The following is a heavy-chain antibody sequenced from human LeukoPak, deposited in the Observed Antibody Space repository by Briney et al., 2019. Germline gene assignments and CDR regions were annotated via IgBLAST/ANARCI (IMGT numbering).Heavy chain of an antibody. CDR2: IYYSGST. Sequence: LSETLSLTCTVSGGSISSSTYYWGWIRQPPGKGLEWIGSIYYSGSTYYNPSLKSRVTTSVDTSKNQFSLKLSSVTAADTAVYYCARHGRSYGSGSYYSFDYWGQGTLVTVSS. CDR1: GGSISSSTYY. D-gene: IGHD3-10*01. V-gene: IGHV4-39*01. CDR3: ARHGRSYGSGSYYSFDY. J-gene: IGHJ4*02.